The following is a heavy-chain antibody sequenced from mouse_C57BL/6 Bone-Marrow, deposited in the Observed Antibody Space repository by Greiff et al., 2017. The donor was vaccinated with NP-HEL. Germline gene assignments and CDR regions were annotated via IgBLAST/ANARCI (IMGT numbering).Heavy chain of an antibody. Sequence: QVQLQQPGAELVRPGPSVKLSCKASGYTFTSYWMHWVKQRPGQGLEWIGVIDPSDSYTNYNQKFKGKATLTVDTSSSTAYMQLSSLTSEDSAVYYCAGGYYNWYFDVWGTGTTVTVSS. D-gene: IGHD2-3*01. J-gene: IGHJ1*03. V-gene: IGHV1-59*01. CDR1: GYTFTSYW. CDR2: IDPSDSYT. CDR3: AGGYYNWYFDV.